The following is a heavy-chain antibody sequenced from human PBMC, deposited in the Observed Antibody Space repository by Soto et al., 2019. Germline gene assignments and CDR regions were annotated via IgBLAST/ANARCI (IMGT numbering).Heavy chain of an antibody. CDR2: IKQDGSEK. Sequence: GGSLRLSCAASGFTFSNYWMSWVRQAPGKGLEWVANIKQDGSEKYYVDSVKGRFTISRDNAKNSPYLQMNSLRAEDTAVYYCARDGYYYGSGSYYALGMDVWGQGTTVTVSS. J-gene: IGHJ6*02. CDR1: GFTFSNYW. V-gene: IGHV3-7*01. CDR3: ARDGYYYGSGSYYALGMDV. D-gene: IGHD3-10*01.